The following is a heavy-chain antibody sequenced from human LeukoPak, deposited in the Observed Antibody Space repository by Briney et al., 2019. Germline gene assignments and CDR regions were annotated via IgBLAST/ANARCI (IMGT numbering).Heavy chain of an antibody. CDR2: IYYSGGT. J-gene: IGHJ4*02. CDR1: GGSISSGDYY. Sequence: KSSETLSLTCTVSGGSISSGDYYWTWLRQPPGKGLEWFGHIYYSGGTYYNPSLKSRVTISVDTSKNQFSLKLTSVTATGTAVYYCARLWITMIRAKRGSAYSAQGGVVTVSS. D-gene: IGHD3-22*01. CDR3: ARLWITMIRAKRGSAY. V-gene: IGHV4-30-4*08.